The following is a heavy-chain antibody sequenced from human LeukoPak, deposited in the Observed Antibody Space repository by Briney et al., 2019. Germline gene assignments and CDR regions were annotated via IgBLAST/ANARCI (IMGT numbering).Heavy chain of an antibody. CDR1: GFTFSSHW. V-gene: IGHV3-7*01. Sequence: GGSLRLSCAASGFTFSSHWMTWVRQAPGKGLEWMANIKEDASEKYYVDSVKGRFTISRDNAKNSVYLQMNSLRAEDTAVYYCASRRDLSGYWGQGTLVTVSS. D-gene: IGHD2-21*02. J-gene: IGHJ4*02. CDR2: IKEDASEK. CDR3: ASRRDLSGY.